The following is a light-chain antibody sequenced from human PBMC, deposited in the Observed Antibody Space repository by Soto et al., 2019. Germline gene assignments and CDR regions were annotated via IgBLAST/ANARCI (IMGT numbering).Light chain of an antibody. CDR3: QQYGGTPPIT. Sequence: EIVLTQSPGTLSLSPGERATPSCRASQNISSRYLAWYQQKPGQAPRFLIYGASSRATGIPDRFSGSGSGTDFTLTISRLEPEDFAVYYCQQYGGTPPITFGQGTRLEIK. CDR2: GAS. J-gene: IGKJ5*01. CDR1: QNISSRY. V-gene: IGKV3-20*01.